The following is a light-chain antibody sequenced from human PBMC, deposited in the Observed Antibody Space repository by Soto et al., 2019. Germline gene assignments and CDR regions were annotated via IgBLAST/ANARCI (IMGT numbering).Light chain of an antibody. CDR1: KLGDKY. V-gene: IGLV3-1*01. CDR2: QDS. Sequence: SYELTQPPSVSVSPGQTASITCFGDKLGDKYACWYQQKPGQTPVLVIYQDSKRPSGIPERFSGSNSGNTATLTISGTQAMDEADYYCQAWDSSTAVFGTGTQVTVL. J-gene: IGLJ1*01. CDR3: QAWDSSTAV.